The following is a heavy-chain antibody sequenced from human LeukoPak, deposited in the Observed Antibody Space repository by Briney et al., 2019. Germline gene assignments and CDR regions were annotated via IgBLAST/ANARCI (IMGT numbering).Heavy chain of an antibody. V-gene: IGHV4-31*03. CDR2: IYYSGST. CDR1: GGSISSGGYY. J-gene: IGHJ5*02. CDR3: ARGMYDFWSGYSNWFDP. Sequence: PSQTLSLTCTDSGGSISSGGYYWSWIRQHPGKGLEWIGYIYYSGSTYYNPSLKSRVTISVDTSKNQFSLKLSSVTTADTAVYYCARGMYDFWSGYSNWFDPWGQGTLVTVSS. D-gene: IGHD3-3*01.